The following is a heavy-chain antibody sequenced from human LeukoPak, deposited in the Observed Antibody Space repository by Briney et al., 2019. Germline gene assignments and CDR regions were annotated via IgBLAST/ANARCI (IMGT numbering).Heavy chain of an antibody. D-gene: IGHD3-22*01. V-gene: IGHV3-48*04. J-gene: IGHJ4*02. CDR2: ISNTGSVI. CDR1: GSTFRSHT. Sequence: GGSLRLSCAASGSTFRSHTMNWVRQAPGKGLEWISYISNTGSVIYYADSVKGRFTISRDNAKNSLYLQMNSLRAEDTAVYYCARDFLMGYDSSGYYYGYWGQGTLVTVSS. CDR3: ARDFLMGYDSSGYYYGY.